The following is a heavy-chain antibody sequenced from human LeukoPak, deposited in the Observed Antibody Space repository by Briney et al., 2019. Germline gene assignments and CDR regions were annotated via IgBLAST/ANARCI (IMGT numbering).Heavy chain of an antibody. D-gene: IGHD5-18*01. CDR2: IRYDGSNK. CDR3: AKERDTAIVTIDY. CDR1: GFTFSSYG. J-gene: IGHJ4*02. V-gene: IGHV3-30*02. Sequence: GGSLRLSCAASGFTFSSYGMHWVRQAPGKGLEWVALIRYDGSNKYYADSVKGRITISRDNSKNTLYLQMNSLRAEDTAVYYCAKERDTAIVTIDYWGQGTLVTVSS.